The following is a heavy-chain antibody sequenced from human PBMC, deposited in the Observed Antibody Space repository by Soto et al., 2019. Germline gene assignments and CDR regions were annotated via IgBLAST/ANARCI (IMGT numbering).Heavy chain of an antibody. CDR2: IYYSGST. D-gene: IGHD2-15*01. CDR1: GGSISSYY. CDR3: AGVYCSGGSCYSHFDY. V-gene: IGHV4-59*01. Sequence: SQTLSLTCTVAGGSISSYYWSWIRKPPGKGLEWIGYIYYSGSTNYNPSLKSRVTISVDTSKNQFSLKLSSVTAADTAVYYCAGVYCSGGSCYSHFDYWGRRTLVTVSS. J-gene: IGHJ4*02.